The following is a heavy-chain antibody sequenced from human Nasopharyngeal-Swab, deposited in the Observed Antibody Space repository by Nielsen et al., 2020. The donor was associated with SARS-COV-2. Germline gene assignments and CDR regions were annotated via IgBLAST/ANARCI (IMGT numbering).Heavy chain of an antibody. CDR1: GFTFSSYA. CDR3: ARLEGGRGYSYGDYYNYYGMDV. D-gene: IGHD5-18*01. V-gene: IGHV3-23*01. Sequence: GGSLRLSCAASGFTFSSYAMSWVRQAPGKGLEWVSAISGSGGSTYYADSVKGRFTISRDNSKNTLYLQMNSLRAEDTAVYYCARLEGGRGYSYGDYYNYYGMDVWGQGTTVTVSS. CDR2: ISGSGGST. J-gene: IGHJ6*02.